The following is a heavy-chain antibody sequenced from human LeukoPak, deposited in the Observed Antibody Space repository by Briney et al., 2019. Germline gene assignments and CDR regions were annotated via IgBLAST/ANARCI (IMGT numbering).Heavy chain of an antibody. Sequence: SETLSLTCTVSGGSISSGSYYWSWIRQPAGKGLEWIGRIYTSGSTNYNPSLKSRVTISVDTSKNQFSLKLSSVTAADSAVYYCARDGRGKFDYWGQGTLVTVSS. D-gene: IGHD3-16*01. CDR1: GGSISSGSYY. CDR2: IYTSGST. CDR3: ARDGRGKFDY. V-gene: IGHV4-61*02. J-gene: IGHJ4*02.